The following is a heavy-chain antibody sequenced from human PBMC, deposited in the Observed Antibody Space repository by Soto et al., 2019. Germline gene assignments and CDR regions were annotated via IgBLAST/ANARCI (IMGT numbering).Heavy chain of an antibody. Sequence: ASVKVSCKASVYTFTSYGISWVRQAPGQGLEWMGWISAYNGNTNYAQKLQGRVTMTTDTSTSTAYMELRSLRSDDTAVYYCAREARYCSSTSCHYFDYWGQGTLVTVSS. CDR2: ISAYNGNT. CDR1: VYTFTSYG. J-gene: IGHJ4*02. CDR3: AREARYCSSTSCHYFDY. D-gene: IGHD2-2*01. V-gene: IGHV1-18*01.